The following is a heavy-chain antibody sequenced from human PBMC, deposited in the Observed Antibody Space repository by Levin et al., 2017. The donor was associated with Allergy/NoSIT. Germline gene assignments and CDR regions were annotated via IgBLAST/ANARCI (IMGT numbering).Heavy chain of an antibody. CDR2: INPGGGTT. CDR1: GYTFSTYY. CDR3: ARERGGAALSGLDV. J-gene: IGHJ6*02. Sequence: ASVKVSCKASGYTFSTYYIHFVRQAPGQGLEWMGIINPGGGTTSYARRLQGRVLMTRATSTSTVYMELSSLTSEDTAVYYCARERGGAALSGLDVWGQGTTVTVSS. V-gene: IGHV1-46*04. D-gene: IGHD3-16*01.